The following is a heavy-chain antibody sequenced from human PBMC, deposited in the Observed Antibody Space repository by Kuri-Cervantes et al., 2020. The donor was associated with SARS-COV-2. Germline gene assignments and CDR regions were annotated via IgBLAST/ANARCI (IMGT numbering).Heavy chain of an antibody. Sequence: GESLKISCAASGFTFDDYGMSWVRQAPGKGLEGVSGINWNGGSTGYADSVKGRFTISRDNAKNSLYLQMNSLRAEDTALYYCTRLHNDFWSGPFDYWGQGTLVTVYS. CDR2: INWNGGST. CDR1: GFTFDDYG. V-gene: IGHV3-20*04. J-gene: IGHJ4*02. CDR3: TRLHNDFWSGPFDY. D-gene: IGHD3-3*01.